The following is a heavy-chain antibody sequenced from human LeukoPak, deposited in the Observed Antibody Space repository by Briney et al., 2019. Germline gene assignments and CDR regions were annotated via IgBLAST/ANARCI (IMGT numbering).Heavy chain of an antibody. CDR3: EDGRSYFDF. V-gene: IGHV4-59*01. CDR1: GGSITSYY. Sequence: PSETLSLTCTVAGGSITSYYWSSIRQPPGEGLEWIAYIYYSGSTNYNPSLKSRVTISVHTSKNQFSLRLSSVTAADTAVYYCEDGRSYFDFWGQGTLVTVSS. CDR2: IYYSGST. J-gene: IGHJ4*02.